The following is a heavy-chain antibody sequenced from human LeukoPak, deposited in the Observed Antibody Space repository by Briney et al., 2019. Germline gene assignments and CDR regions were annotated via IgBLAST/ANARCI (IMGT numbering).Heavy chain of an antibody. V-gene: IGHV3-48*02. Sequence: GGSLRLSCAASGFTFSSYAMSWVRQAPGKGLEWVSYISSSSSTIYYADSVKGRFTISRDNAKNSLYLQMNSLRDEDTAVYYCARPVPRGGFNWFDPWGQGTLVTVSS. CDR2: ISSSSSTI. CDR1: GFTFSSYA. CDR3: ARPVPRGGFNWFDP. J-gene: IGHJ5*02. D-gene: IGHD3-10*01.